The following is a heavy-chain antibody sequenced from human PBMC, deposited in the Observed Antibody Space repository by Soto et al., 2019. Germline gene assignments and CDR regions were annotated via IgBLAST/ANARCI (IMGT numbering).Heavy chain of an antibody. CDR2: TYYASTWIH. Sequence: PSPTLSRPCDISGDSVSSVIVAWNGIRQSPSRGLEGLGRTYYASTWIHEYALSVRSRMSINAGTSKNQFSLQLISVTPADTPTLYCSRSIHSSHIFDYWGQGALVTVSS. CDR3: SRSIHSSHIFDY. CDR1: GDSVSSVIVA. D-gene: IGHD6-13*01. V-gene: IGHV6-1*01. J-gene: IGHJ4*02.